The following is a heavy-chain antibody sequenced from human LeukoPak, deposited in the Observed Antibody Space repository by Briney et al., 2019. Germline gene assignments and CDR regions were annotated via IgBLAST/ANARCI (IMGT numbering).Heavy chain of an antibody. D-gene: IGHD3-22*01. Sequence: SETLSLTCTVSGYSISSGYYWGWIRQPPGKGLEWIGSIYHSGSTYYNPSLKSRVTISVDTSKNQFSLKLSSVTAADTAVYYCAVDYYDSSGYTWGHYYYYYYMDVWGKGTTVTVSS. CDR3: AVDYYDSSGYTWGHYYYYYYMDV. J-gene: IGHJ6*03. CDR2: IYHSGST. V-gene: IGHV4-38-2*02. CDR1: GYSISSGYY.